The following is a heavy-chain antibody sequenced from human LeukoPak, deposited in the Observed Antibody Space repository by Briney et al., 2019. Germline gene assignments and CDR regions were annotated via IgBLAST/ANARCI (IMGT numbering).Heavy chain of an antibody. V-gene: IGHV3-30*02. D-gene: IGHD2-15*01. Sequence: GGSLRLSCAASGFTFSSYGMHWVRQAPGKGLEWVAFIRYDGSNKYYADSVKGRFTISRDNSKNTVYLQMNSLRAEDTAVYYCARGDCSGGSCYSGFFDYWGQGTLVTVSS. J-gene: IGHJ4*02. CDR3: ARGDCSGGSCYSGFFDY. CDR1: GFTFSSYG. CDR2: IRYDGSNK.